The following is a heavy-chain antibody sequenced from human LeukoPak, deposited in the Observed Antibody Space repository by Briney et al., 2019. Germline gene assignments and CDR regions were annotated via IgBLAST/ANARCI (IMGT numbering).Heavy chain of an antibody. V-gene: IGHV3-74*01. Sequence: GSLRLSCAASGFTFSTSWMHWVRQAPGKGLVWVSRIKSDGSTTTYADSVKGRFTISRDNAKNTLFLQMNSLRAEDTAVYYCASGSFCTNGVCYKGFDYWGQGTLVSVSS. D-gene: IGHD2-8*01. J-gene: IGHJ4*02. CDR2: IKSDGSTT. CDR1: GFTFSTSW. CDR3: ASGSFCTNGVCYKGFDY.